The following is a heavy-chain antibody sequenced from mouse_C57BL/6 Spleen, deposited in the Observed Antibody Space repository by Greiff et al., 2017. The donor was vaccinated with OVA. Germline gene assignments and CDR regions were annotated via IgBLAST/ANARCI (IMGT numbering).Heavy chain of an antibody. CDR1: GFTFSSYA. J-gene: IGHJ2*01. D-gene: IGHD1-1*01. CDR2: ISDGGSYT. V-gene: IGHV5-4*01. Sequence: EVQVVESGGGLVKPGGSLKLSCAASGFTFSSYAMSWVRQTPEKRLEWVATISDGGSYTYYPDNVKGRFTISRDNAKNNLYLQMSHLKSEDTAMYYCARDDTTVVDYFDYWGQGTTLTVSS. CDR3: ARDDTTVVDYFDY.